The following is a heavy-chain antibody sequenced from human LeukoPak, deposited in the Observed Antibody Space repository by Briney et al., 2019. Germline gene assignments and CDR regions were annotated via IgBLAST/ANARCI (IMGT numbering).Heavy chain of an antibody. V-gene: IGHV3-21*01. D-gene: IGHD5-18*01. CDR1: GFTFSTYN. J-gene: IGHJ4*02. CDR3: ARGRRIQLSISRSPRPFDY. Sequence: GGSLRLSCAASGFTFSTYNMNWVRQAPGKGLEWVSSISSSSSYIYYADSVKGRFTISRDNAKNSLCLQMNSLRAEDTAVYYCARGRRIQLSISRSPRPFDYWGQGTLVTVSS. CDR2: ISSSSSYI.